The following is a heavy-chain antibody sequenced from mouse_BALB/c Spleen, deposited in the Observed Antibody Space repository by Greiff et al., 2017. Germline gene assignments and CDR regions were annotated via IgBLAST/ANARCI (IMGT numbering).Heavy chain of an antibody. CDR2: IDPENGNT. CDR3: ARPYYYGSSYLFAY. D-gene: IGHD1-1*01. V-gene: IGHV14-1*02. CDR1: GFNIKDYY. Sequence: VQLKQSGAELVRPGALVKLSCKASGFNIKDYYMHWVKQRPEQGLEWIGWIDPENGNTIYDPKFQGKASITADTSSNTAYLQLSSLTSEDTAVYYCARPYYYGSSYLFAYWGQGTLVTVSA. J-gene: IGHJ3*01.